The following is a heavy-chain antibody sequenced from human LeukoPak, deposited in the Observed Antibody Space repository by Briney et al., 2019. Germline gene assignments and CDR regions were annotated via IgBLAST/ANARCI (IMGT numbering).Heavy chain of an antibody. D-gene: IGHD3-22*01. CDR1: GYTFTGYY. CDR3: ARDLEALYYDSSGYPDY. V-gene: IGHV1-2*02. J-gene: IGHJ4*02. Sequence: ASVKVSCKASGYTFTGYYMHWVRQAPGQGLEWMGWINPNSGGTNYAQKFQGRVTMTRDTSISTAYMELGRLRSDDTAVYYCARDLEALYYDSSGYPDYWGQGTLVTVSS. CDR2: INPNSGGT.